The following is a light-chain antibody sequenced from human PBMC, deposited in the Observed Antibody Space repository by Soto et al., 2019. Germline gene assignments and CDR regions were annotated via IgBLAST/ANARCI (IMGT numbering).Light chain of an antibody. CDR1: ESLVHSDGNTY. Sequence: LVMTQTPLSLPVTLGQPASISCRSSESLVHSDGNTYLSWFQQRPGQPPRLLIYKISNRFSGVRNRFSGSGAGTDFTLKIRRVEAEDVGVYYCMQGTLWWTFGQGTKVEIK. CDR2: KIS. V-gene: IGKV2-24*01. CDR3: MQGTLWWT. J-gene: IGKJ1*01.